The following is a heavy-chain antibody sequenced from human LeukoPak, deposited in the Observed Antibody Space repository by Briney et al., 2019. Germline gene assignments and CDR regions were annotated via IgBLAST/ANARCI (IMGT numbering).Heavy chain of an antibody. J-gene: IGHJ4*02. CDR1: GGFISSISYY. CDR2: MYQSGNT. D-gene: IGHD2-8*01. CDR3: ARHSAGVLSHFDS. V-gene: IGHV4-39*01. Sequence: SETLSLTCTVSGGFISSISYYWGWIRQPPGKGLEWIGSMYQSGNTYYNPSLKSRVTISVDTSKNQFSLKLSSVTAADTAVYYCARHSAGVLSHFDSWGQGTPVTVSS.